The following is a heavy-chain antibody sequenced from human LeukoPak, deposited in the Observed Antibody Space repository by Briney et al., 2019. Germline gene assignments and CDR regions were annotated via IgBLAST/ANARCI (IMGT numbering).Heavy chain of an antibody. CDR1: GYTFTSYD. Sequence: GASVKVSCKASGYTFTSYDINWVRQATGQGLEWMGWMNPNSGNTGYAQKFQGRVTMTRNTSISTAYMVLSSLRSEDTAVYYCARGWLQLPWFDPWGQGTLVTVSS. CDR3: ARGWLQLPWFDP. CDR2: MNPNSGNT. V-gene: IGHV1-8*01. J-gene: IGHJ5*02. D-gene: IGHD5-24*01.